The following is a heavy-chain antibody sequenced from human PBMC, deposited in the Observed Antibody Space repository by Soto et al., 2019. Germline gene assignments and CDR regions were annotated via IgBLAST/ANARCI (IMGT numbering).Heavy chain of an antibody. CDR2: IWYDGSNK. J-gene: IGHJ2*01. Sequence: QVQLVESGGGVVQPGRSLRLSCVASGFSFSRYGMHWVRQAPGKGLEWVAVIWYDGSNKYYADSVKGRFTISRDNSKNTLYQQMNTRRAEDTAVYYCARDVSIAVADWYFDLWGRGTLVTVSS. D-gene: IGHD6-19*01. V-gene: IGHV3-33*01. CDR1: GFSFSRYG. CDR3: ARDVSIAVADWYFDL.